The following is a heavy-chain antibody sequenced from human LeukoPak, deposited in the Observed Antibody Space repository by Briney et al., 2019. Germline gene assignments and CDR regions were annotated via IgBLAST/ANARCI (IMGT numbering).Heavy chain of an antibody. J-gene: IGHJ3*02. CDR2: ISGSGGST. D-gene: IGHD3-3*01. Sequence: PGGSLRLSCAASGFTFSSYAMSWVRQAPGKGLEWVSAISGSGGSTYYADSVKGRFTISRDNSKNTLYLQMNSLRAEDTAVYYCARTKYDFWSDYYNVGAFDIWGQGTMVTVSS. CDR3: ARTKYDFWSDYYNVGAFDI. CDR1: GFTFSSYA. V-gene: IGHV3-23*01.